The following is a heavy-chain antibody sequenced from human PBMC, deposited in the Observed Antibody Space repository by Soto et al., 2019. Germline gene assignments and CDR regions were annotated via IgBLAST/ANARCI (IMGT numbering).Heavy chain of an antibody. CDR1: GFTFSSYS. Sequence: EVQLVESGGGLVKPGGSLRLSCAASGFTFSSYSMNWVRQAPGKGLEWVSSISSSSSYIYYADSVKGRFTISRDNAKNSMYLQMNSLRAEDTAVYYCARDTYYYDSSGYGTIYYFDSWGQGTLVTVSS. CDR2: ISSSSSYI. CDR3: ARDTYYYDSSGYGTIYYFDS. J-gene: IGHJ4*02. D-gene: IGHD3-22*01. V-gene: IGHV3-21*01.